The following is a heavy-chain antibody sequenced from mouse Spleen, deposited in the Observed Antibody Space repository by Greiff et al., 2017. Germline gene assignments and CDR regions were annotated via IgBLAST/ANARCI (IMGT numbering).Heavy chain of an antibody. Sequence: QVQLQQPGAELVKPGASVKMSCKASGYTFTSYWITWVKQRPGQGLEWIGDIYPGSGSTNYNEKFKSKATLTVDTSSSTAYMPLSSLTSEDSAVYYCARGGNYRYDAWFAYWGQGTLVTVSA. V-gene: IGHV1-55*01. J-gene: IGHJ3*01. CDR3: ARGGNYRYDAWFAY. CDR1: GYTFTSYW. CDR2: IYPGSGST. D-gene: IGHD2-14*01.